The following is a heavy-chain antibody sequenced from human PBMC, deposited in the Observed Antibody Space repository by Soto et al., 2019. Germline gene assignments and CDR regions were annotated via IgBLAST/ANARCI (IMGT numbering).Heavy chain of an antibody. V-gene: IGHV1-18*01. J-gene: IGHJ4*02. CDR3: ARVLDVDIVATPDY. Sequence: ASVKVSCKASGYTFTSYGISWVRQAPGQGLEWMGWISAYNGNTNYAQKLQGRVTMTTDTSTSTAYMELRSLRSDDTAVYYCARVLDVDIVATPDYWGQGTLVTVSS. D-gene: IGHD5-12*01. CDR1: GYTFTSYG. CDR2: ISAYNGNT.